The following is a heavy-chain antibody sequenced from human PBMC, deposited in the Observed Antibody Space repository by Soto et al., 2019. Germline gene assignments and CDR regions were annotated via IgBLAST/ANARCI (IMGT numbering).Heavy chain of an antibody. CDR2: ISYDGENQ. CDR1: VFSFSHYA. V-gene: IGHV3-30*04. Sequence: LRLSCSASVFSFSHYAMHLVRQPPGKGLEWVALISYDGENQYFTDSVRGRFTISRDNSKTAVYLEMNDLRLDDTATYYCVSPHSESSNAFDLWGQGTLVTV. CDR3: VSPHSESSNAFDL. J-gene: IGHJ5*02. D-gene: IGHD3-10*01.